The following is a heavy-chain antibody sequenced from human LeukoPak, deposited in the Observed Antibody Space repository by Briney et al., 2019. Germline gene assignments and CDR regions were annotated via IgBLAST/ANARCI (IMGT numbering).Heavy chain of an antibody. CDR3: AQGGDLDY. CDR1: GFTFSSYG. V-gene: IGHV3-30*03. Sequence: GGSLRLSCAASGFTFSSYGMYWVRQAPGKGLEWVAVISYDGSNKYYADSVKGRFTISRDNSKNTLYLQMNSLRAEDTAVYYCAQGGDLDYWGQGTLVTVSS. CDR2: ISYDGSNK. J-gene: IGHJ4*02. D-gene: IGHD3-16*01.